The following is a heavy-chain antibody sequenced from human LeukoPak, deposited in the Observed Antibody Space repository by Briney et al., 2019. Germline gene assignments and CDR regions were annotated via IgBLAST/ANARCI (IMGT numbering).Heavy chain of an antibody. CDR1: GGSISSSSYY. CDR2: IYYSGST. V-gene: IGHV4-39*07. Sequence: SETPSLTCTVSGGSISSSSYYWGWIRQPPGKGLEWIGSIYYSGSTHYNPSLKSRVTISVDTSKNQFSLRLSSVTAADTAVYYCARSCSGGSCYVYWGQGTLVTVSS. J-gene: IGHJ4*02. CDR3: ARSCSGGSCYVY. D-gene: IGHD2-15*01.